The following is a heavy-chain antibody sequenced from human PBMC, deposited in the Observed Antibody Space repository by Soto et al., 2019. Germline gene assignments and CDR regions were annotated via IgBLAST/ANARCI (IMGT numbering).Heavy chain of an antibody. D-gene: IGHD3-10*01. V-gene: IGHV4-31*11. CDR3: ARDKASLVRGVITQINWFDP. CDR2: IYYTGST. Sequence: SETLSLTCAVYGGSFSGYYWSWIRQNPGKGLEWIGFIYYTGSTYCSPSLRSRCSMSLDTSENQFSLKLSSVTAADTAVYYCARDKASLVRGVITQINWFDPWGQGTLVTVSS. CDR1: GGSFSGYY. J-gene: IGHJ5*02.